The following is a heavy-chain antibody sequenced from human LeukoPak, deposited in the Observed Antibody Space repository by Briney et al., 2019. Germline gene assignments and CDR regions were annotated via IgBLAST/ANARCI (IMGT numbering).Heavy chain of an antibody. CDR1: GFTFSSYA. CDR3: ASSRWLRHFDY. CDR2: IGGSGATT. V-gene: IGHV3-23*01. J-gene: IGHJ4*02. Sequence: QPGGSLRLSCAASGFTFSSYAMSWVRQAPGKGLEWVSAIGGSGATTYYVDSVKGRFTISRDNSKNTLYLQINSLIAEDTAVYYCASSRWLRHFDYWGQGTLVTVSS. D-gene: IGHD5-12*01.